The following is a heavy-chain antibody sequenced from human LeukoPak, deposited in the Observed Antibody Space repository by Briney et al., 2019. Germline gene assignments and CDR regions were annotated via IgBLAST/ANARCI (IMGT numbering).Heavy chain of an antibody. CDR3: AKGPTVTITFDY. CDR2: ISGSGGST. V-gene: IGHV3-23*01. Sequence: GGSLRLSCAASGFTFSSYAMSWVRQAPGKGLEWVSAISGSGGSTYYADSVKGRFTISRDNSKNALYLQMNSLRAEDTAVYYCAKGPTVTITFDYWGQGTLVTVSS. CDR1: GFTFSSYA. D-gene: IGHD4-17*01. J-gene: IGHJ4*02.